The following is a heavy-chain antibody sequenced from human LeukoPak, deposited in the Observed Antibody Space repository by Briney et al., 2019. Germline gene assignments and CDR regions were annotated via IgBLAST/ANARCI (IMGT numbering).Heavy chain of an antibody. J-gene: IGHJ3*02. CDR1: GFTVSRNY. V-gene: IGHV3-53*01. Sequence: GGSLILSCAASGFTVSRNYMRWVRQAPGRGLECVSVIYGGGPTYYADSVKGRFTISRDTSKNTLYLQMNSLRAEDTAVYFCARDLGIAGTTHAFDIWGQGTMVTVSS. D-gene: IGHD1-14*01. CDR2: IYGGGPT. CDR3: ARDLGIAGTTHAFDI.